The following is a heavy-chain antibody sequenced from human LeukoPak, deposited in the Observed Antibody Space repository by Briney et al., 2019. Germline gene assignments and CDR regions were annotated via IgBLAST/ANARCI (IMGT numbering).Heavy chain of an antibody. V-gene: IGHV4-38-2*02. Sequence: PSETLSLTCTVSGYSISSGYYWGWIRQPPGKGLEWIGSIYHSGSTYYNPSLKSRVTISVDTSKNQFSLKLSSVTAADTAVYYCARVTRKGYVLPKWGAFDIWGQGTMVTVSS. D-gene: IGHD3-16*01. CDR2: IYHSGST. CDR3: ARVTRKGYVLPKWGAFDI. J-gene: IGHJ3*02. CDR1: GYSISSGYY.